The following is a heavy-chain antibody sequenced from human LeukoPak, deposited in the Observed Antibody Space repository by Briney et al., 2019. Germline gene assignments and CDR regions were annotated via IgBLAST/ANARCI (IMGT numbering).Heavy chain of an antibody. D-gene: IGHD3-16*01. V-gene: IGHV1-2*02. J-gene: IGHJ3*02. CDR3: ARFLRSPVDPYAFDI. CDR2: INPNSGGT. Sequence: ASVKVSCKASGYTFTGYYMHWVRQAPGQGLEWMGWINPNSGGTNYAQEFQGRVTMTRDTSISTAYMELSRLRSDDTAVYYCARFLRSPVDPYAFDIWGQGTMVTVSS. CDR1: GYTFTGYY.